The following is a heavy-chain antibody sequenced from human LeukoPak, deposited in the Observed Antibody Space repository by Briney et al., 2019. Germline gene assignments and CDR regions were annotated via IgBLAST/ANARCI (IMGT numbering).Heavy chain of an antibody. D-gene: IGHD1-26*01. CDR1: GGTFSSYA. J-gene: IGHJ4*02. Sequence: SVKVSCKASGGTFSSYAISWVRQAPGQELEWMGRIIPIFGTANYAQRFQGRVTITADESTSTAYMELSSLRSEDTAVYYCARDGGSYDGDLDYWGQGTLVTVSS. CDR3: ARDGGSYDGDLDY. CDR2: IIPIFGTA. V-gene: IGHV1-69*13.